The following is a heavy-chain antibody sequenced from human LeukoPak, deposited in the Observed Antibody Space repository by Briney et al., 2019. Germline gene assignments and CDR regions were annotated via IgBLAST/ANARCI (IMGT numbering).Heavy chain of an antibody. CDR2: IYTSGTT. Sequence: SETLSLTCTVSGGSISTYYWNWIRQPAGKGLEWIGRIYTSGTTNYNPSLKSRVTMSVDTSKNQFSLKLSSVTAADTAVYYCARVSMVRGAPDYYFDYWGQGTLVTVSS. J-gene: IGHJ4*02. CDR3: ARVSMVRGAPDYYFDY. V-gene: IGHV4-4*07. D-gene: IGHD3-10*01. CDR1: GGSISTYY.